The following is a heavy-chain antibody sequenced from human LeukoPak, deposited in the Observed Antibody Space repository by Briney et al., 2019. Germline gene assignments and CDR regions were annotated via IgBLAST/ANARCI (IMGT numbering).Heavy chain of an antibody. D-gene: IGHD2-8*01. Sequence: SETLSLTCTVSGGSISSSPYYWGWIRQPPGKGLEWIGEINHSGSTNYNPSLKSRVTISVGTSKNQFSLKLSSVTAADTAVYYCARALRTYDQNWFDPWGQGTLVTVSS. CDR2: INHSGST. CDR1: GGSISSSPYY. J-gene: IGHJ5*02. V-gene: IGHV4-39*07. CDR3: ARALRTYDQNWFDP.